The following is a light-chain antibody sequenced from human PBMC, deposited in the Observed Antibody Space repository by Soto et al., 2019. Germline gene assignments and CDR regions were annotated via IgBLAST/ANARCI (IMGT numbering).Light chain of an antibody. CDR2: AAY. CDR3: LQDYDYPRT. J-gene: IGKJ1*01. V-gene: IGKV1-6*01. Sequence: IPVTQSPSSLSASVGDTVTIPCRTSQSISSYLSWYQQKPGKAPKLLIYAAYTLQSGVPSRFSGSGSGTEFTLNIRSLQPEDFATYYCLQDYDYPRTFGQGTKVDIK. CDR1: QSISSY.